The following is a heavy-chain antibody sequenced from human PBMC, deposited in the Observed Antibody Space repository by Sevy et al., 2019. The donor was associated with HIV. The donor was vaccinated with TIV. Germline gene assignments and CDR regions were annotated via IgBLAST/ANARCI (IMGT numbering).Heavy chain of an antibody. J-gene: IGHJ6*02. Sequence: GGSLRLSCAASEFTFSSYWMSWVRQAPGKGLEWVANIKQDGSEKYYVDSVKGRFTISRDNAKNSLYMQMNSLRAEDTAVYYCARSGGSYDYGMDVWGQGTTVTVSS. D-gene: IGHD1-26*01. CDR2: IKQDGSEK. CDR1: EFTFSSYW. V-gene: IGHV3-7*01. CDR3: ARSGGSYDYGMDV.